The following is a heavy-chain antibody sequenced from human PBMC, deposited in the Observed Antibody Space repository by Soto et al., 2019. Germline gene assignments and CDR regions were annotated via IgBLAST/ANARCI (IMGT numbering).Heavy chain of an antibody. V-gene: IGHV3-23*01. CDR2: ISGSGGST. Sequence: GGSLRLSCAASGFTFSSYAMSWVRQAPGKGLEWVSAISGSGGSTYYADSVKGRFTISRDNSTSTAYMELRSLRSDDTAVYYCARVQLEYNWFGPWGQGTLVTVSS. J-gene: IGHJ5*02. CDR3: ARVQLEYNWFGP. CDR1: GFTFSSYA. D-gene: IGHD1-1*01.